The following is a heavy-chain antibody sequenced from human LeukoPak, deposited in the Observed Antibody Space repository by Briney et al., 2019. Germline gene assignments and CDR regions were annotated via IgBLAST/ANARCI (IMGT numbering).Heavy chain of an antibody. J-gene: IGHJ4*02. Sequence: ASVKVSCKVSGYTLTELSMHWVRQAPGKGLEWMGGFDPGDGETIYAQKFQGRVTMTEDTSTDTAYMELSSLRSEDTAVYYCATTGYDSSGYWYVVDYWGQGTLVTVSS. V-gene: IGHV1-24*01. CDR3: ATTGYDSSGYWYVVDY. D-gene: IGHD3-22*01. CDR1: GYTLTELS. CDR2: FDPGDGET.